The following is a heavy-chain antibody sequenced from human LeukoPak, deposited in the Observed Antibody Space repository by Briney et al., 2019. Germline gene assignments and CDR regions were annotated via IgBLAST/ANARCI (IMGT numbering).Heavy chain of an antibody. CDR1: GTSFTHYY. J-gene: IGHJ1*01. Sequence: SETLSLTCNVSGTSFTHYYWSWIRQTPEKGLERIGQINHSGDTSYNPSLRSRITLSVDSSKNQFSLKVTSVTAADTGVYYCARGPGTVGLSPWGQGTLVTVSS. CDR3: ARGPGTVGLSP. CDR2: INHSGDT. D-gene: IGHD1/OR15-1a*01. V-gene: IGHV4-34*01.